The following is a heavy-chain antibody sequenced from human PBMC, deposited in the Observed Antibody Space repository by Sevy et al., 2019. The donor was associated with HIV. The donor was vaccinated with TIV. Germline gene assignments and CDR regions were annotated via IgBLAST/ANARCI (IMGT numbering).Heavy chain of an antibody. J-gene: IGHJ4*03. CDR3: ARDYTASIRFEIAGFDY. V-gene: IGHV5-51*01. CDR2: IYPYDSDT. D-gene: IGHD2-21*01. Sequence: GESLKISCKVSGYNFTSEWIAWVRQMPGEGLQAMGIIYPYDSDTRYSPSFQGQVTISADKSIDTAYLQLSGLKASDAATYSGARDYTASIRFEIAGFDYWGQGTMVTVSS. CDR1: GYNFTSEW.